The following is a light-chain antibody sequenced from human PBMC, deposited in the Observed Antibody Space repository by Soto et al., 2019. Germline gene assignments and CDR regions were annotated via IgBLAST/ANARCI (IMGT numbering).Light chain of an antibody. CDR2: DTS. CDR3: QQYGNSPIT. J-gene: IGKJ5*01. V-gene: IGKV3-20*01. CDR1: QSVSSK. Sequence: EFVLTQSPGTLSLSPGERATLSCRASQSVSSKLAWYRQRPGQAPRLVIYDTSTRATGVPDRFSGSGSGTDFTLTISRLEPEDFAVYYCQQYGNSPITFGQGTRLEIK.